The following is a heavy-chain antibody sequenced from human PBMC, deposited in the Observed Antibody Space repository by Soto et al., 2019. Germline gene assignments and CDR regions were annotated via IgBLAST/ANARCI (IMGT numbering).Heavy chain of an antibody. V-gene: IGHV3-30-3*01. CDR2: ISYDGSNK. Sequence: QVQLVESGGGVVQPGRSLRLSCAASGFTFSSYAMHWVRQAPGKGLEWVAVISYDGSNKYYADSVKGRFTISRDNSKNTLYLQMNSLRAEDTAVYYYARDKYGYNHYYYYGMDVWGQGTTVTVSS. D-gene: IGHD5-12*01. CDR1: GFTFSSYA. J-gene: IGHJ6*02. CDR3: ARDKYGYNHYYYYGMDV.